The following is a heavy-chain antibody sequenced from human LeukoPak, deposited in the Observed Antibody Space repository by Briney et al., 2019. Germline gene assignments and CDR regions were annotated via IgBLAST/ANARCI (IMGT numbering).Heavy chain of an antibody. CDR2: ISYDGSNK. J-gene: IGHJ4*02. CDR3: ARDQIAARREGGYFDY. CDR1: GFTFSSYA. V-gene: IGHV3-30-3*01. Sequence: GRSLRLSCAASGFTFSSYAMHWVRQAPGKGLEWVAVISYDGSNKYYADSVKGRFTISRDNSKNTLYLQMNSLRAEDTAVYYCARDQIAARREGGYFDYWGQGTLVTVSS. D-gene: IGHD6-6*01.